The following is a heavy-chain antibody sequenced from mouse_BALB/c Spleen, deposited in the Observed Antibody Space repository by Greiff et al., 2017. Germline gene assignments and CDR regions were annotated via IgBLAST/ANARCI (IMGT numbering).Heavy chain of an antibody. J-gene: IGHJ4*01. CDR3: ARRWSYAMDY. V-gene: IGHV5-12-1*01. CDR2: ISSGGGST. D-gene: IGHD2-3*01. CDR1: GFAFSSYD. Sequence: VQLVESGGGLVKPGGSLKLSCAASGFAFSSYDMSWVRQTPEKRLEWVAYISSGGGSTYYPDTVKGRFTISRDNAKNTLYLQMSSLKSEDTAMYYCARRWSYAMDYWGQGTSVTVSS.